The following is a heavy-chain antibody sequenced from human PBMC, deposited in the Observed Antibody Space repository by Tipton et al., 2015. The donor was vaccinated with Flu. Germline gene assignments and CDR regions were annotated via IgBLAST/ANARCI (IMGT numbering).Heavy chain of an antibody. CDR2: VDCSGTT. J-gene: IGHJ4*02. V-gene: IGHV4-39*07. CDR1: GGSMSSSDYY. CDR3: AKEPPGY. Sequence: GLVKPSETLSLTCTVSGGSMSSSDYYWGWIRQSPGKGLEWIGNVDCSGTTYYNPSLKSRVAMSIDTSKNQFSLKLSSVTATDTAVYYCAKEPPGYWGQGTLVTVSS.